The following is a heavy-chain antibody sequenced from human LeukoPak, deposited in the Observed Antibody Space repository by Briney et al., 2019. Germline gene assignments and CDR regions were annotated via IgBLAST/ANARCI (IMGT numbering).Heavy chain of an antibody. D-gene: IGHD5-24*01. V-gene: IGHV4-38-2*02. J-gene: IGHJ4*02. Sequence: SETLSLTCTVSGYSISTGYYWDWIRQPPGKGLEWIGTFYHGGSTYYNPSLKSRVTISVDTSKNQFSLKLSSVTAADTAVYYCARVKMATIRVDYWGQGTLVTVSS. CDR2: FYHGGST. CDR1: GYSISTGYY. CDR3: ARVKMATIRVDY.